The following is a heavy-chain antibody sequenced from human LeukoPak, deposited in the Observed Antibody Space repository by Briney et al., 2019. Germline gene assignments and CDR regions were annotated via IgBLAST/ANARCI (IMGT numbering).Heavy chain of an antibody. CDR1: GGSFSGYY. D-gene: IGHD3-10*01. V-gene: IGHV4-34*01. CDR3: ARGHDYYYSGRQSWFDP. Sequence: SETLSLTCAVYGGSFSGYYWSWIRQPPGKGLEWIGEINHSGSTNYNPSLKSRVTISVDTSKNQFSLKLSSVTAADTAFYYCARGHDYYYSGRQSWFDPWGQGTLVTVSS. CDR2: INHSGST. J-gene: IGHJ5*02.